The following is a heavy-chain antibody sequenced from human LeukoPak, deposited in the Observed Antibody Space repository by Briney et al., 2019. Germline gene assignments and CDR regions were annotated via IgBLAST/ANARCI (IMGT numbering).Heavy chain of an antibody. CDR3: ARGRYSSSWYYYYGMDV. V-gene: IGHV4-34*01. CDR1: GGSFCGYY. J-gene: IGHJ6*04. D-gene: IGHD6-13*01. CDR2: INHSGST. Sequence: PSETLSLTCAVYGGSFCGYYWSWIRPPPGKGLEWIGEINHSGSTNYNPSLKSRVTISVDTSKNQFSLKLSSVTAADTAVYYCARGRYSSSWYYYYGMDVWGKGTTVTVSS.